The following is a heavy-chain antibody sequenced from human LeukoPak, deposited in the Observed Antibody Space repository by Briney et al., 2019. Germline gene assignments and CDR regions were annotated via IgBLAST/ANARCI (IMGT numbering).Heavy chain of an antibody. CDR2: INHSGST. Sequence: SETLSLTCAVYGGSFSGYYWSWIRQPPGKGLEWIGEINHSGSTNYNPSLKSRVTISVDTSKNQFSLKLSSVTAADTAVYYCAKDVSGRKPIQLWQMDYYYGMDVWGQGTTVTVSS. V-gene: IGHV4-34*01. J-gene: IGHJ6*02. D-gene: IGHD5-18*01. CDR3: AKDVSGRKPIQLWQMDYYYGMDV. CDR1: GGSFSGYY.